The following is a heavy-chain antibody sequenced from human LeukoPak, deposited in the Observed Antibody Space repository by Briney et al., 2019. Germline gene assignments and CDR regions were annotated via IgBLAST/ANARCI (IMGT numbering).Heavy chain of an antibody. CDR3: ARETGPWLSYYDFWSGYQWIGDAFDI. J-gene: IGHJ3*02. CDR2: INTNTGNP. CDR1: GYTFTSYA. V-gene: IGHV7-4-1*02. D-gene: IGHD3-3*01. Sequence: ASVKVSCKASGYTFTSYAMNWVRQAPGQGLEWMGWINTNTGNPTYAQGFTGRFVFSLDTSVSTAYLQISSLKAEDTAVYYCARETGPWLSYYDFWSGYQWIGDAFDIWGQGTMVTVSS.